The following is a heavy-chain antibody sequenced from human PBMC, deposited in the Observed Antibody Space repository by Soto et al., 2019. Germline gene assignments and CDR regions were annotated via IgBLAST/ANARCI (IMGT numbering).Heavy chain of an antibody. CDR2: IYTSGST. V-gene: IGHV4-4*07. CDR3: ARGGDKVGARHFDY. D-gene: IGHD1-26*01. CDR1: GGSISSYY. J-gene: IGHJ4*02. Sequence: PSETLSLTCTVSGGSISSYYWSWIRQPAGKGLEWIGRIYTSGSTNYNPSLKSRVTVSVDTSKNQFSLKLSSVTAADTAVYYCARGGDKVGARHFDYWGQGTLVTVSS.